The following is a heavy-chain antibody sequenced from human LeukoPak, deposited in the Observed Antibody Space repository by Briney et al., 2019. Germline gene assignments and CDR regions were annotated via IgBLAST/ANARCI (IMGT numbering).Heavy chain of an antibody. CDR3: AKEYYYDSSGYYYVRDAFDI. CDR2: ISGSGGST. V-gene: IGHV3-23*01. CDR1: GFTFSSYA. J-gene: IGHJ3*02. D-gene: IGHD3-22*01. Sequence: GGSLRLSCAASGFTFSSYAMSWVRQAPGKGLEWVSAISGSGGSTYYADSVKGRFTISRDNSKNTLYLQMNSLRAEDTAVYYCAKEYYYDSSGYYYVRDAFDIWGQGTMVTVSS.